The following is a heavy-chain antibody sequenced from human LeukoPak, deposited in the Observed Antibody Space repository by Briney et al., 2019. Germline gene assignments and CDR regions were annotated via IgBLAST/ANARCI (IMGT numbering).Heavy chain of an antibody. D-gene: IGHD5-24*01. Sequence: SETLSLTCTVSGGSISSYYWSWIRQPPGKGLEWIGYIYYSGSTDYNPSLKSRVTISVDTSKKQFSLKLSSVTAADTAVYYCARASEEMATIIFDYWGQGTLVTVSS. CDR3: ARASEEMATIIFDY. J-gene: IGHJ4*02. V-gene: IGHV4-59*08. CDR1: GGSISSYY. CDR2: IYYSGST.